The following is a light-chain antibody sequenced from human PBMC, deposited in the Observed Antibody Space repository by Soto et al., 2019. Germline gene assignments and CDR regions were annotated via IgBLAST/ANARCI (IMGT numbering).Light chain of an antibody. V-gene: IGKV3-15*01. CDR2: GAS. Sequence: EIVMTQSPATLSVSPGERATLSCRASQSVYSNLAWYQQKPGQAPRLLIYGASTRATGIPARFSGSGSGTEFTLTISSLQSEDVAVDYCQQYNSWQLTFGGGTKVEIK. CDR1: QSVYSN. J-gene: IGKJ4*01. CDR3: QQYNSWQLT.